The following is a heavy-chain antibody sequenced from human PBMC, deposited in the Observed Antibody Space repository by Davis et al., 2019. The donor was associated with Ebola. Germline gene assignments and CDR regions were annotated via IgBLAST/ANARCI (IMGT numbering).Heavy chain of an antibody. CDR3: ARDPGGYSRTDYGMDV. J-gene: IGHJ6*02. D-gene: IGHD5-12*01. CDR2: IYYSGST. V-gene: IGHV4-59*01. Sequence: PSETLSFTCTVSGGSISSYYWSWIRQPPGKGLEWIGYIYYSGSTNYNPSLKSRVTISVDTSKNQFSLKLSSVTAADTAVYYCARDPGGYSRTDYGMDVWGQGTTVTVSS. CDR1: GGSISSYY.